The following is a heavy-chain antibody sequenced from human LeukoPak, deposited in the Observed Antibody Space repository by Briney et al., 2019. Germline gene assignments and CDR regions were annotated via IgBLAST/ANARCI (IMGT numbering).Heavy chain of an antibody. CDR2: IRYDGSNK. CDR3: AKEHHYDFWSGYSERRIYYYMDV. Sequence: GGSLRLSCAASGFTFSSYGLHWLRQAPGKGLEWVAFIRYDGSNKYYADSVKGRFTISRDNSKNTLYLQMNSLRAEDTAVYYCAKEHHYDFWSGYSERRIYYYMDVWGKGTTVTVSS. CDR1: GFTFSSYG. J-gene: IGHJ6*03. V-gene: IGHV3-30*02. D-gene: IGHD3-3*01.